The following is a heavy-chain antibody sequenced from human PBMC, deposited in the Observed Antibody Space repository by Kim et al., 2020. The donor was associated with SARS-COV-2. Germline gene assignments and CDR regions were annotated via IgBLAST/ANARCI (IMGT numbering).Heavy chain of an antibody. Sequence: SETLSLTCAVYGGSFSGYYWSWIRQPPGKGLEWIGEINHSGSTNYNPSLKSRVTISVDTSKNQFSLKLSSVTAADTAVYYCARIPFAQSAPDPSPAPIVVVVDYWGQGTLVTVSS. V-gene: IGHV4-34*01. D-gene: IGHD3-22*01. CDR2: INHSGST. CDR3: ARIPFAQSAPDPSPAPIVVVVDY. CDR1: GGSFSGYY. J-gene: IGHJ4*02.